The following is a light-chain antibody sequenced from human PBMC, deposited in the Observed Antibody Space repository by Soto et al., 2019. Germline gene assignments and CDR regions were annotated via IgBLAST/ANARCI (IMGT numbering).Light chain of an antibody. V-gene: IGKV3-20*01. CDR3: QQYHSSPRT. J-gene: IGKJ1*01. CDR1: RSVGGSF. Sequence: VLTQSPGTLSLSSGERATFLCRTSRSVGGSFLAWYQQRPGQAPRVLIYHTSYRATGIPARFSGSGSGTDVTLTISRLEPEDFAVYYCQQYHSSPRTFGQGTKVDIK. CDR2: HTS.